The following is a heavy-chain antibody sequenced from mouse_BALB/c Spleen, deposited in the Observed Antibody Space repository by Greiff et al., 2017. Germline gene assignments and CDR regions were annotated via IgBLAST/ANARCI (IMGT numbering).Heavy chain of an antibody. CDR3: ARRGYDYDGFAY. V-gene: IGHV5-6*02. CDR1: GFTFSSYG. D-gene: IGHD2-4*01. J-gene: IGHJ3*01. Sequence: EVKLVESGGDLVKPGGSLKLSCAASGFTFSSYGMSWVRQTPDKRLEWVATISSGGSYTYYPDSVKGRFTISRDNAKNTLYLQMSSLKSEDTAMYYCARRGYDYDGFAYWGQGTLVTVSA. CDR2: ISSGGSYT.